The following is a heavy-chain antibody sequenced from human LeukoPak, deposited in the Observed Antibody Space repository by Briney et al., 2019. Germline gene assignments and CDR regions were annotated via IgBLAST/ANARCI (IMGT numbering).Heavy chain of an antibody. CDR2: FSTSSSTI. CDR1: GFTFSDYS. V-gene: IGHV3-48*01. D-gene: IGHD3-16*01. CDR3: ARDSLYAFDF. Sequence: PGGSLRLSCAASGFTFSDYSMNWVRQAPGKGLEWVSYFSTSSSTISYADSVKGRFTVSRDNAKNSLYLQMNSLRAEDTAVYYCARDSLYAFDFWGQGTMVTVSS. J-gene: IGHJ3*01.